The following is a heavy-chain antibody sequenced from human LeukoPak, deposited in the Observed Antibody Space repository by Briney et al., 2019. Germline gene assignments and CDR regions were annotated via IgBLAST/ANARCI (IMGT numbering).Heavy chain of an antibody. CDR1: GFTFSSYA. CDR2: INSNGGST. Sequence: PGGSLRLSCSASGFTFSSYAMHWVRQAPGKGLEYVSAINSNGGSTYYADSVKGRFTISRDNSKNTLYLQMSSLRAEDTAVYYCAAAAPLFDYWGQGTLVTVSS. CDR3: AAAAPLFDY. D-gene: IGHD6-13*01. V-gene: IGHV3-64D*09. J-gene: IGHJ4*02.